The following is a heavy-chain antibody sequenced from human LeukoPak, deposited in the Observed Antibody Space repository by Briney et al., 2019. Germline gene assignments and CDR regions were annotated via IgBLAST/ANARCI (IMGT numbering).Heavy chain of an antibody. CDR1: GGSISSYY. J-gene: IGHJ6*03. V-gene: IGHV4-4*07. CDR3: ARWAPRQYYYYYYMDV. CDR2: IYTSGST. Sequence: SETLSLTCTVSGGSISSYYWSWIRQLAGKGLEWIGRIYTSGSTTYNPSLKSRVTMSVDTSKNQFSLKLSSVTAADTAVYYCARWAPRQYYYYYYMDVWGKGTTVTVSS.